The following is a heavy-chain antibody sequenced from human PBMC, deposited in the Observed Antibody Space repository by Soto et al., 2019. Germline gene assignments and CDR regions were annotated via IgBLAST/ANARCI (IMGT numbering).Heavy chain of an antibody. CDR1: GGSISSYY. J-gene: IGHJ4*02. V-gene: IGHV4-59*01. D-gene: IGHD3-16*02. CDR3: ARGYYDYVWGSYRHPARCDY. CDR2: IYYSGST. Sequence: PSETLSLTCTVSGGSISSYYWSWIRQPPGKGLEWIGYIYYSGSTNYNPSLKSRVTISVDTSKNQFSLKLSSVTAADTAVYYCARGYYDYVWGSYRHPARCDYWGQGTLVTV.